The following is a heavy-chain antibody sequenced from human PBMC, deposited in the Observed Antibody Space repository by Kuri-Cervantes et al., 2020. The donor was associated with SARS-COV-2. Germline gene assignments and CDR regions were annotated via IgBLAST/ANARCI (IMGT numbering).Heavy chain of an antibody. CDR1: GGSISSYY. CDR3: ARLEGLYDFWSGYQYYFDY. CDR2: IYYSGST. V-gene: IGHV4-59*01. Sequence: GSLRLSCTVSGGSISSYYWSWIRQPPGKGLEWIGYIYYSGSTNYNPSLKSRVTISVDTSKNQFSLKLSSVTAADTAVYYCARLEGLYDFWSGYQYYFDYWGQGTLVTVSS. J-gene: IGHJ4*02. D-gene: IGHD3-3*01.